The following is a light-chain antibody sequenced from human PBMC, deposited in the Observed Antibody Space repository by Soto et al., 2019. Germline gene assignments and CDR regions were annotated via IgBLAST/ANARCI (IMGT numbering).Light chain of an antibody. J-gene: IGKJ1*01. CDR3: QQYNSYPGT. V-gene: IGKV1-5*03. Sequence: DIQMTQSPSTLSASVGDRVTITCRASQSISSWLAWYQQKPGKAPKLLIYKASSLESGVPSRFSGSGSGTEFTLTISSLQPDDFVTYYCQQYNSYPGTFGQGTKVEI. CDR2: KAS. CDR1: QSISSW.